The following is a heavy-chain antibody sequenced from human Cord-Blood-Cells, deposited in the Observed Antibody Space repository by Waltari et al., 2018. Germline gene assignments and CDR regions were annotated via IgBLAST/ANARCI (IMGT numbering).Heavy chain of an antibody. Sequence: GTFSSYAISWVRQAPGQGLEWMGGIIPIFGTANYAQKFQGRVTITADESTSTAYMELSSLRSEDTAVYYCAREVQYYDFWSGYYYFDYWGQGTLVTVSS. CDR3: AREVQYYDFWSGYYYFDY. CDR2: IIPIFGTA. CDR1: GTFSSYA. J-gene: IGHJ4*02. D-gene: IGHD3-3*01. V-gene: IGHV1-69*01.